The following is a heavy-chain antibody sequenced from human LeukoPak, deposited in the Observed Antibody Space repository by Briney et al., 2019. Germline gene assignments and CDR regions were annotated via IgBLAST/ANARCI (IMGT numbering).Heavy chain of an antibody. CDR1: GGSFSGYY. D-gene: IGHD6-6*01. J-gene: IGHJ4*02. CDR2: INHSGST. CDR3: AIFRGIAARRAFDY. V-gene: IGHV4-34*01. Sequence: SETLSLTRAVYGGSFSGYYWSWIRQPPGKGLEWIGEINHSGSTNYNPSLKSRVTISVDTSKNQFSLKLSSVTAADTAVYYCAIFRGIAARRAFDYWGQGTLVTVSS.